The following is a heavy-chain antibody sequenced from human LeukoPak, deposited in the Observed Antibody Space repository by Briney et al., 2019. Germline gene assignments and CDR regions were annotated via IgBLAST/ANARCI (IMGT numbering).Heavy chain of an antibody. D-gene: IGHD1-26*01. CDR2: IYYSGST. J-gene: IGHJ5*02. CDR1: GGSISSYY. V-gene: IGHV4-59*12. Sequence: ASETLSLTCTVSGGSISSYYWSWIRQPPGKGLEWIGYIYYSGSTNYNPSLKSRVTISVDTSKNQFSLKLSSVSAADTAVYYCAKEGSGSYRHPRSWFDPWGQGTLVTVSS. CDR3: AKEGSGSYRHPRSWFDP.